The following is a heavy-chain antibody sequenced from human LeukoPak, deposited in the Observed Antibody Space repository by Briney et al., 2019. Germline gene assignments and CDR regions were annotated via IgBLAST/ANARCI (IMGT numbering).Heavy chain of an antibody. CDR2: ISGNGGRT. D-gene: IGHD3-10*01. CDR3: AKEQTSSGYFDY. Sequence: GGSLRLSCAASGFTFNNYAMSWVRQAPGKGLEWVAAISGNGGRTYYRGSVKSRFTISRDNPKNTLYLLMNSLSAEDTALYYCAKEQTSSGYFDYWGQGTLVTVSS. CDR1: GFTFNNYA. V-gene: IGHV3-23*01. J-gene: IGHJ4*02.